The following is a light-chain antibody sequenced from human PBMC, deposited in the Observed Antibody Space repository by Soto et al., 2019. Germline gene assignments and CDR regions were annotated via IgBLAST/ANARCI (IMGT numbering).Light chain of an antibody. CDR2: GAS. V-gene: IGKV3-20*01. J-gene: IGKJ4*01. Sequence: ESGLRQSPGTMSLSPGERDTLSCGASQSVSRSCLAWYQQKPGQAPRLLIYGASTRATGIPDRFSGSGSGTDFTFTISRLESEDFAVYFCQQYGSSPLTFGGGTKVEIK. CDR1: QSVSRSC. CDR3: QQYGSSPLT.